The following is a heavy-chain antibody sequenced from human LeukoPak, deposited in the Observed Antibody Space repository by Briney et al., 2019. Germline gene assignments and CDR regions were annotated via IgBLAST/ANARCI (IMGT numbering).Heavy chain of an antibody. CDR2: IRYDGSNK. Sequence: GGSLRLSCAASGFTFSSYGMHWVRQAPGKGLEWVAFIRYDGSNKYYADSVKGRFTISRDNSKNTLYLQMNSLRAEDTAVYYCAKDGDIVVSRGFYFDYWGQGTLVTVSS. D-gene: IGHD2-2*01. CDR3: AKDGDIVVSRGFYFDY. V-gene: IGHV3-30*02. CDR1: GFTFSSYG. J-gene: IGHJ4*02.